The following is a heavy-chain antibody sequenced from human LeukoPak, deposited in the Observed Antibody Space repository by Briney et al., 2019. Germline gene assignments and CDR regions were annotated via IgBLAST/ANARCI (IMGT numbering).Heavy chain of an antibody. CDR1: GYTFTTYG. CDR3: ARASVDGYKELGY. V-gene: IGHV1-18*01. D-gene: IGHD5-24*01. CDR2: ISAYNGNT. Sequence: ASVKVSCKASGYTFTTYGITWVRQAPGQGLEWMGWISAYNGNTNYAQKFQGRVAMTTDTSTSTAYMELRSLRFDDTAVYYCARASVDGYKELGYWGQGTLVTVSS. J-gene: IGHJ4*02.